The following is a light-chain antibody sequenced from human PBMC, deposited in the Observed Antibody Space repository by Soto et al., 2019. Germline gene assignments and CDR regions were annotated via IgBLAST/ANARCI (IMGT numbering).Light chain of an antibody. V-gene: IGLV2-8*01. Sequence: QSAPTQPPSASGSPGQSVTISCTGTSSDVGGYNYVSWYQQHPGKAPKLMIYEVSERPSGVSDRFSGSKSGNTASLTVSGLQADDEADYYCSSYAGSNNLVFGGGTKLTVL. J-gene: IGLJ3*02. CDR1: SSDVGGYNY. CDR3: SSYAGSNNLV. CDR2: EVS.